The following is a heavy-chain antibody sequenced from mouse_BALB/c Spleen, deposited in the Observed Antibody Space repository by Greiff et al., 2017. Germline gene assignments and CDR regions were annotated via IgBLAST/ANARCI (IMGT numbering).Heavy chain of an antibody. CDR2: IWAGGST. D-gene: IGHD1-1*01. CDR3: ARALITTVVARETYYAMDY. Sequence: VQGVESGPGLVAPSQSLSITCTVSGFSLTSYGVHWVRQPPGKGLEWLGVIWAGGSTNYNSALMSRLSISKDNSKSQVFLKMNSLQTDDTAMYYCARALITTVVARETYYAMDYWGQGTSVTVSS. V-gene: IGHV2-9*02. J-gene: IGHJ4*01. CDR1: GFSLTSYG.